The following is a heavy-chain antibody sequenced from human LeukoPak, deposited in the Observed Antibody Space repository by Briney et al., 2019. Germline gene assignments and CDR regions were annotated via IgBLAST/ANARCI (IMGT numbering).Heavy chain of an antibody. CDR2: IIPILGIA. D-gene: IGHD4-23*01. V-gene: IGHV1-69*04. Sequence: ASVKVSCKASGGTFSSYAISWVRQAPGQGLEWMGRIIPILGIANYAQKFQGRVTVTADKSTSTAYMELSSLRSEDTAVYYCAREPDYGGNSGFDYWGQGTLVTVSS. CDR1: GGTFSSYA. CDR3: AREPDYGGNSGFDY. J-gene: IGHJ4*02.